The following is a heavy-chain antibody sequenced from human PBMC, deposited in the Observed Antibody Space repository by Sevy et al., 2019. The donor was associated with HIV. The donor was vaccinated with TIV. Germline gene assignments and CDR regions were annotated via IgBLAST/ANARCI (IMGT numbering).Heavy chain of an antibody. J-gene: IGHJ4*02. CDR3: TRALATADTPEYYFDY. V-gene: IGHV3-49*03. CDR1: GFTFGDYA. Sequence: GGSLRLSCTSSGFTFGDYAMSWIRQAPGKGLEWVAFIRRNSHEPYGGTTEYAASVKGRFTISRDDSKRIAYLQMNSLKTEDTAVYYCTRALATADTPEYYFDYWGQGILVTVSS. CDR2: IRRNSHEPYGGTT. D-gene: IGHD5-12*01.